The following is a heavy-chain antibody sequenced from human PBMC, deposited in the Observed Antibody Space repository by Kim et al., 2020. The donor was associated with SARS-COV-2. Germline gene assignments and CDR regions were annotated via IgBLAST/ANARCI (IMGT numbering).Heavy chain of an antibody. D-gene: IGHD3-22*01. Sequence: SQTLSLTCGVSGGSISSVNWWSWVRQSPGKGLEWIGEVYHSGTTDYNPSLKSRITISVDKSKNEFSLTLTSVTAADTAVYYCASRLYNYYYDSSASGGAFDIWGQGATVTVSS. V-gene: IGHV4-4*02. CDR1: GGSISSVNW. J-gene: IGHJ3*02. CDR2: VYHSGTT. CDR3: ASRLYNYYYDSSASGGAFDI.